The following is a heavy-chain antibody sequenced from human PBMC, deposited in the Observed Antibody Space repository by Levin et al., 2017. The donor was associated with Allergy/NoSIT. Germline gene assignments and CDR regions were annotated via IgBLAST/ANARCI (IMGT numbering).Heavy chain of an antibody. CDR2: IKPDGSEK. V-gene: IGHV3-7*04. CDR1: GFTFSSYW. J-gene: IGHJ4*02. CDR3: ARDRVYGVKYFDY. Sequence: TGGSLRLSCAASGFTFSSYWMGWVRQAPGKGLEWVANIKPDGSEKYYVDSVKGRFTISRDNAKTSLYLQMNSLRADDTAVYYCARDRVYGVKYFDYWGQGTLVTVSS. D-gene: IGHD4-23*01.